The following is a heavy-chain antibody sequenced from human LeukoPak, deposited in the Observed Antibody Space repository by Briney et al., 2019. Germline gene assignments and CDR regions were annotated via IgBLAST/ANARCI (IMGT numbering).Heavy chain of an antibody. Sequence: SETLSLTCTVPGGSIISDYWCWIRQPPGKGLEWIGYINYSGSTNYNPSLKSRVTMSVDTSKNQFSLKLNSVPAADTVMYYCAREGRQDYVYFDHWGQGSLVTVSS. D-gene: IGHD4-17*01. V-gene: IGHV4-59*01. CDR2: INYSGST. J-gene: IGHJ4*02. CDR3: AREGRQDYVYFDH. CDR1: GGSIISDY.